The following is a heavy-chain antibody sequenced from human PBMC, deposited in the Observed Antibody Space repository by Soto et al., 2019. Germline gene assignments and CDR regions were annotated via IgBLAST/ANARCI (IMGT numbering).Heavy chain of an antibody. Sequence: SETLSLTCAVYGGSFSGYYWSWIRQPPGKGLEWIGEINHNGSTNYNPSLKSRVTISVDTSKNQFSLKLSSVTAADTAVYYCAITFYDFWSGYPTFDYWGQGTLVTVSS. CDR1: GGSFSGYY. V-gene: IGHV4-34*01. J-gene: IGHJ4*02. CDR3: AITFYDFWSGYPTFDY. CDR2: INHNGST. D-gene: IGHD3-3*01.